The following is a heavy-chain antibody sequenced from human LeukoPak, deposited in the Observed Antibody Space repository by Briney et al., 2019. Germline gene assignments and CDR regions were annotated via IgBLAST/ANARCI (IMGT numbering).Heavy chain of an antibody. CDR3: ARDANELRLGYNWFDP. V-gene: IGHV4-34*01. J-gene: IGHJ5*02. CDR2: INHSGGT. Sequence: SETLSLTCGVYGGSFSGYYWSWIRQPPGKGLEWIGEINHSGGTSYNPSLKSRVTISVDKSKNQFSLKLSSVTAADTAVYYCARDANELRLGYNWFDPWGQGTLVTVSS. D-gene: IGHD2-15*01. CDR1: GGSFSGYY.